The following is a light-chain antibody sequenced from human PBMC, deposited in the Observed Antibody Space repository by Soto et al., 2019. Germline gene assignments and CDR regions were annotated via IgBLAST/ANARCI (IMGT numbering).Light chain of an antibody. J-gene: IGLJ1*01. V-gene: IGLV2-14*01. Sequence: QSVLTQPASGSGSPGQSITISCTGTSSDVGGYNYVSWYQQHPGKAPKLMIYDVSNRPSGVSNRFSGSKSGNTASLTISGLQAEDEDDYYCSSYTSSSRVFGTGTKVTVL. CDR1: SSDVGGYNY. CDR2: DVS. CDR3: SSYTSSSRV.